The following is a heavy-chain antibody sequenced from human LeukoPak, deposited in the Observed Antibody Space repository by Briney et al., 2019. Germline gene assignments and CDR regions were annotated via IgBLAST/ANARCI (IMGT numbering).Heavy chain of an antibody. CDR1: GGSISSGGYH. Sequence: SQTLSLTCTVSGGSISSGGYHWSWFRQPAGKGVQWIGRVHARGSINFNPSLKSRVTISVDTSRTQFSLKVTSMTAADTAVYYCARDPVDGFGFYDYWGQGTLVTVSS. V-gene: IGHV4-61*02. CDR2: VHARGSI. J-gene: IGHJ4*02. D-gene: IGHD3-10*01. CDR3: ARDPVDGFGFYDY.